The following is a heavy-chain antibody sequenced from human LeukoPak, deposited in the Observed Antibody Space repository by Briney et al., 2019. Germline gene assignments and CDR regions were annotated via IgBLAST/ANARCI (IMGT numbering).Heavy chain of an antibody. CDR1: GYTFSSYY. CDR2: INPGGGST. J-gene: IGHJ6*02. Sequence: ASVKVSCKASGYTFSSYYMHWVRQAPGQGLEWMGLINPGGGSTTSAQKFQGRVTMTRDTSTRTVYMELSSLRSDDTAVYYCARDAVTTEGGADYYYGMDVWGQGTTVTVSS. D-gene: IGHD4-17*01. CDR3: ARDAVTTEGGADYYYGMDV. V-gene: IGHV1-46*01.